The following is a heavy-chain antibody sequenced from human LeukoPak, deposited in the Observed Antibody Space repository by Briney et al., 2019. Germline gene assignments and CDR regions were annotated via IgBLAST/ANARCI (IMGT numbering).Heavy chain of an antibody. CDR3: ARGGYYGSGSYEGYFDY. D-gene: IGHD3-10*01. CDR1: GFTFSNYA. CDR2: ISYDGSNK. V-gene: IGHV3-30-3*01. Sequence: PAGGSLRLSCAASGFTFSNYAMPWVRQAPGKGLEWVAVISYDGSNKYYADSVKVRFTISRDNSKNTLYLQMNSLRAEDTAVYYCARGGYYGSGSYEGYFDYWGQGTLVTVSS. J-gene: IGHJ4*02.